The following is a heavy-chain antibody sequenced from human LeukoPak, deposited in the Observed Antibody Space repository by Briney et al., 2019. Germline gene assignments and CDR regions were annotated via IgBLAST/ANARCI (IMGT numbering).Heavy chain of an antibody. CDR2: MQSTGNS. Sequence: SETLSLTCTVSGGSISTYHWNWIRKSPEKGLEWIGYMQSTGNSNYNPSLKSRITMSVDMSRNQIVLNLSSVTAADTAVYFCARDKQHSYGRYFDHWGQGTLVTVSS. J-gene: IGHJ4*02. CDR1: GGSISTYH. D-gene: IGHD5-18*01. CDR3: ARDKQHSYGRYFDH. V-gene: IGHV4-59*01.